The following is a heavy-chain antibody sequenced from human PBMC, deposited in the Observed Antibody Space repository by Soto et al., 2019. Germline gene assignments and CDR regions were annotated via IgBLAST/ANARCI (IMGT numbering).Heavy chain of an antibody. Sequence: QVQLVQSGAEVKKPGSSVKVSCKASGGTFSNYALTWVRQAPGQGLEWMGGIIPLSGTPNYAQKFQGRVTITADTSTTTVYMELSSLRSEDTAVYYCTRGIQLWSWGQGTLVTVSS. CDR2: IIPLSGTP. V-gene: IGHV1-69*06. CDR3: TRGIQLWS. D-gene: IGHD5-18*01. CDR1: GGTFSNYA. J-gene: IGHJ5*02.